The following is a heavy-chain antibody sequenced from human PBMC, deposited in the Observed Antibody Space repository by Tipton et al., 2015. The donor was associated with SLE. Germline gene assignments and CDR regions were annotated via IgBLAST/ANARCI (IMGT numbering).Heavy chain of an antibody. J-gene: IGHJ3*02. D-gene: IGHD3-3*01. CDR1: GYSISSGFH. V-gene: IGHV4-38-2*02. CDR2: IYHSGTS. CDR3: AREFGVVMPPDI. Sequence: TLSLTCAVSGYSISSGFHWGWIRQPPGKGLEWIGSIYHSGTSYYNPSLKSRVTISVDTSKNQFSLKLSSVTAADTAVYYCAREFGVVMPPDIWGQGTMVTVSS.